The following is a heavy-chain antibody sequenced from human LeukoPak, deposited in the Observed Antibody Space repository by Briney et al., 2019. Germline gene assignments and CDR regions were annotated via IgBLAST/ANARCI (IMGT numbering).Heavy chain of an antibody. CDR1: GYTLTELS. Sequence: ASVNVSCKVSGYTLTELSMHWVRQAPGKGLEWMGRFDPENGETVYAQKFQGRVTMTEDTSTDTAYMELSSLRSEDTAVYYCLRGDGDYWGQGTLVAVSS. J-gene: IGHJ4*02. D-gene: IGHD5-24*01. V-gene: IGHV1-24*01. CDR2: FDPENGET. CDR3: LRGDGDY.